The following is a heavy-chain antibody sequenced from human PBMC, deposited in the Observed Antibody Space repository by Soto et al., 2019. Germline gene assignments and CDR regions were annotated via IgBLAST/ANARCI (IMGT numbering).Heavy chain of an antibody. V-gene: IGHV4-38-2*01. CDR3: TKSGDYGLDAFDL. D-gene: IGHD4-17*01. CDR2: IYQRGST. CDR1: NYSISSGYY. J-gene: IGHJ3*01. Sequence: SETLSLTCAVSNYSISSGYYWGWIRQPPGKGLEWIGSIYQRGSTFYNSALKSRITMSMDTSKNLFSLNLRSVTAADTAVYYCTKSGDYGLDAFDLWGQGTMVTVSS.